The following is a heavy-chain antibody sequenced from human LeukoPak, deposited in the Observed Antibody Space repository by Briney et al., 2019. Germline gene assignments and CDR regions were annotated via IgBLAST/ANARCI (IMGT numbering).Heavy chain of an antibody. CDR1: GYTFTSYD. CDR2: MNPNSGNT. J-gene: IGHJ6*02. V-gene: IGHV1-8*01. Sequence: ASVKVSCKASGYTFTSYDINWVRQAPGQGLEWMGWMNPNSGNTGYAQKFQGRVTMTRNTSISTAYMELSSLRSEDTAVYYCARGPRVPVYYGMDVWGQGTTVTVSS. D-gene: IGHD3-10*01. CDR3: ARGPRVPVYYGMDV.